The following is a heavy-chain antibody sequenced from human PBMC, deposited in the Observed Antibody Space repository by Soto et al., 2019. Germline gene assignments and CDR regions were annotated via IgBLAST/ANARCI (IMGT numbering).Heavy chain of an antibody. J-gene: IGHJ6*02. CDR3: ARELRSGGSIHYYYGMDV. CDR2: ISSSSSYI. V-gene: IGHV3-21*01. Sequence: GGSLRLSCAASGFTFSSYSMNWVRQAPGKGLERVSSISSSSSYIYYADKVKGRFAISRDNAKNSLYLQMNSLRAEDTAVYYCARELRSGGSIHYYYGMDVWGQGTTVTVSS. D-gene: IGHD2-15*01. CDR1: GFTFSSYS.